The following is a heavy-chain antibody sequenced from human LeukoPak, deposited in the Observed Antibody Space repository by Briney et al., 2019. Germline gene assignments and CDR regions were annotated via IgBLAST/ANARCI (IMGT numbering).Heavy chain of an antibody. CDR1: GYTFTNYG. CDR3: ARDRGVGSTTWYSFDY. CDR2: ISDYKGSP. V-gene: IGHV1-18*01. J-gene: IGHJ4*02. Sequence: GASVKVSCKASGYTFTNYGITWVRQAPGQGLEWMGWISDYKGSPKYAQHFQGRVSMTTDTSTSTAYMELRSLTSDDTAVYFCARDRGVGSTTWYSFDYWGQGTLVTVAS. D-gene: IGHD6-13*01.